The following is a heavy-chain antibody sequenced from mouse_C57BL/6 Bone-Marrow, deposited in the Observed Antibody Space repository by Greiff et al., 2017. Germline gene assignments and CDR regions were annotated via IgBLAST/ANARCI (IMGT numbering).Heavy chain of an antibody. J-gene: IGHJ4*01. CDR1: GYAFSSYW. V-gene: IGHV1-80*01. Sequence: QVQLQQSGAELVKPGASVKISCKASGYAFSSYWMNWVKQRPGKGLEWIGQIYSGDGDTNYNGKFKGKATLTADKSSSTAYMQLSSLTSEDSAVYFCARGRLRRRYAMDYWGQGTSGTVSS. D-gene: IGHD2-4*01. CDR2: IYSGDGDT. CDR3: ARGRLRRRYAMDY.